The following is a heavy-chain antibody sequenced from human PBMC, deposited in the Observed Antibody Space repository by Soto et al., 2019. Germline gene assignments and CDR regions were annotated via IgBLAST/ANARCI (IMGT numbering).Heavy chain of an antibody. V-gene: IGHV4-59*01. CDR2: IYYRGST. CDR1: GGSISNYY. D-gene: IGHD2-2*01. J-gene: IGHJ6*01. Sequence: PSETLSLTCTVSGGSISNYYWSWIRQTPGKGLEWIGYIYYRGSTNYNPSLKSRVTISVDTSRNHFSLRLSSVTAADTAVYYCARERTGYADHYSGMDIWGQGTTVKVSS. CDR3: ARERTGYADHYSGMDI.